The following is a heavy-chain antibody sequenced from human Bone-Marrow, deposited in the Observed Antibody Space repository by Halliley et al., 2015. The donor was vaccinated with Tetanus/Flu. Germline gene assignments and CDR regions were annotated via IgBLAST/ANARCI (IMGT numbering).Heavy chain of an antibody. D-gene: IGHD3-10*01. Sequence: TLSLTCTVSGGSIKSGGFYWSWVRPHPREGPGWIGFIYYSGSTYYNPSLKSLVTISVDTSKNRFSLKLTSVTAADTAVYYCARGNYYYGSGAHFDYRGQGTLVTVSS. CDR3: ARGNYYYGSGAHFDY. CDR2: IYYSGST. CDR1: GGSIKSGGFY. V-gene: IGHV4-31*01. J-gene: IGHJ4*02.